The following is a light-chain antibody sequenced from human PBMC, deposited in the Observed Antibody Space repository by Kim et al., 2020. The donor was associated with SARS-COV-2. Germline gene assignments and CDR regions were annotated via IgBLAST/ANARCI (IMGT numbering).Light chain of an antibody. Sequence: EIVMTQSPATLSVSPGERATLSCWASQSVSSNLAWYQQRPGQAPRLLIYGASTRATGIPARFSGSRSGTEFTLTISSLQSEDFAVYYCQQYNNWPTFGHGTKVDIK. CDR3: QQYNNWPT. CDR2: GAS. CDR1: QSVSSN. J-gene: IGKJ1*01. V-gene: IGKV3-15*01.